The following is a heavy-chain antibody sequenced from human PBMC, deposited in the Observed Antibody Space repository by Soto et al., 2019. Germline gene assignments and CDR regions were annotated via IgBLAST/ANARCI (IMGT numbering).Heavy chain of an antibody. J-gene: IGHJ6*04. Sequence: QVQLVQSGAEVKKPGASVKVSCKASGYTFTSYAMHWVRHAPGPRLEWMGWINAGNGNTKYSQKFQGRVTITRDTSASTAYMELSSLRAEDTAVDYCARASSLQDYYYGMDVWGKGTTVTVSS. D-gene: IGHD4-4*01. V-gene: IGHV1-3*01. CDR2: INAGNGNT. CDR3: ARASSLQDYYYGMDV. CDR1: GYTFTSYA.